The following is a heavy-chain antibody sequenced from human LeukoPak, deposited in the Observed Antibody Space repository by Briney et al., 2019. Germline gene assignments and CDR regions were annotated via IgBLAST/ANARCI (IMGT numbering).Heavy chain of an antibody. Sequence: QSGGSLRLSCAASGFTFSSYAMSWVRQAPGKGLEWVSAISGSGGSTYYADSVKGRFTISRDNSKNTLYLQMNSLRAEDTAVYYCAKCRRSSGDFDYWGQGTLVTVSS. J-gene: IGHJ4*02. CDR1: GFTFSSYA. CDR3: AKCRRSSGDFDY. D-gene: IGHD6-19*01. V-gene: IGHV3-23*01. CDR2: ISGSGGST.